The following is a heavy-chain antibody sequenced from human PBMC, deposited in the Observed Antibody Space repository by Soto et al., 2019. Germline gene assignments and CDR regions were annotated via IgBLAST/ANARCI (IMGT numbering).Heavy chain of an antibody. CDR2: ISSSSSYI. CDR1: GFTFSSYS. CDR3: ARDFPSIAAASFDP. V-gene: IGHV3-21*01. Sequence: PGGSLRLSCAASGFTFSSYSMNWVRQAPGKGLEWVSSISSSSSYIYYADSVKGRFTISRDNAKNSLYLQMNSLRAEDTAVYYCARDFPSIAAASFDPWGQGTLVTVSS. D-gene: IGHD6-13*01. J-gene: IGHJ5*02.